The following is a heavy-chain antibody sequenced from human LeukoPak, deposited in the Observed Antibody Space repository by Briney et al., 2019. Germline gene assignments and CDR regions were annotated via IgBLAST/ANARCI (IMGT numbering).Heavy chain of an antibody. Sequence: SETLSLTCTVSGGFISSNSAYWSWIRQPPGKALEWIGNIYYSGTTYYNPSLQSRVTMSVDTSNNQFSLKMTSVTAADTAIYYCARGVVPGDLYNWFDPWGQGTLVTVSS. V-gene: IGHV4-39*07. CDR2: IYYSGTT. CDR1: GGFISSNSAY. J-gene: IGHJ5*02. D-gene: IGHD3-3*01. CDR3: ARGVVPGDLYNWFDP.